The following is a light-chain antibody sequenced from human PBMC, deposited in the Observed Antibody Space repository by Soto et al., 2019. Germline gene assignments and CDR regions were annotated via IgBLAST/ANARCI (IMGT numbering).Light chain of an antibody. J-gene: IGKJ4*01. Sequence: EIVLTQSPGTLSLSPGERATLSCRASQSVSSSYLAWYQQKPGQAPRLLIYGASSRATGIPDRFSVSGSGTDFTLTISRLEPEDFAVYYWQQCDGSPRLTCGGGTKLEIK. CDR2: GAS. CDR3: QQCDGSPRLT. CDR1: QSVSSSY. V-gene: IGKV3-20*01.